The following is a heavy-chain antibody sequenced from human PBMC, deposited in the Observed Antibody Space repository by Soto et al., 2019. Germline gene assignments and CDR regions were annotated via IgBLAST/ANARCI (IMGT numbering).Heavy chain of an antibody. CDR3: ATSCCRITMVRGVRPYYYYGMDV. V-gene: IGHV3-23*01. Sequence: GGSLRLSCAASGFTFSSYAMSWVRQAPGKGLEWVSAISGSGGSTYYADSVKGRFTISRDNSKNTLYLQMNSLRAEDTAVYYCATSCCRITMVRGVRPYYYYGMDVWGQGTTVTVSS. CDR1: GFTFSSYA. J-gene: IGHJ6*02. D-gene: IGHD3-10*01. CDR2: ISGSGGST.